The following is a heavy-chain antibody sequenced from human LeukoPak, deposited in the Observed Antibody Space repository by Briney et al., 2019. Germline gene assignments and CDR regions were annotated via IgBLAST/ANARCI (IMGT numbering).Heavy chain of an antibody. CDR3: ARVKDDVFDI. CDR1: GYSFTTYW. V-gene: IGHV5-51*01. J-gene: IGHJ3*02. CDR2: IYPGDFDS. Sequence: PGESLKISCKGSGYSFTTYWIGWVRQMPGKGLEWMGIIYPGDFDSRYNPSFQGQVTISADKSISTAYPQWSSLKASDTAMYYCARVKDDVFDIWGQGTMVTVSS.